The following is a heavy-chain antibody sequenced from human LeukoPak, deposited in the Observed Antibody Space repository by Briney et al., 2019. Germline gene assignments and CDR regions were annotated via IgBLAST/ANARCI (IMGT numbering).Heavy chain of an antibody. CDR3: ARAALGRYFDWLRPLDY. D-gene: IGHD3-9*01. CDR2: IYYSGST. CDR1: GGSISRGDYY. J-gene: IGHJ4*02. V-gene: IGHV4-30-4*01. Sequence: SQTLSLTCTVSGGSISRGDYYWSWIRQPPGRGLEWMGYIYYSGSTYYNPSLKSRVTISVDTSKNQFSLKLSSVTAADTAVYYCARAALGRYFDWLRPLDYWGQGTLVTVSS.